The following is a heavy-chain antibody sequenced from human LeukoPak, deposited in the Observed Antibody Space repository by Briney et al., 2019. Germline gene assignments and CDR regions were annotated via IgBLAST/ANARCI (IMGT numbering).Heavy chain of an antibody. J-gene: IGHJ4*02. CDR2: IYYSGST. V-gene: IGHV4-31*03. D-gene: IGHD2/OR15-2a*01. Sequence: SQTLSLTCTVSGGSISSGGYYWSWIRQHPGKGLEWIGYIYYSGSTYYNPSLKSRVTISVDTSKNQFSLKLSSVTAADTAVYYCARSVAIFERGYISWYFDYWGQGTLVTVSS. CDR3: ARSVAIFERGYISWYFDY. CDR1: GGSISSGGYY.